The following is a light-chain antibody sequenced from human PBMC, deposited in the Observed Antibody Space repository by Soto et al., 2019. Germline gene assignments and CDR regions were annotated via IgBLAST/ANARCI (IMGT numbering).Light chain of an antibody. CDR1: QSISTY. Sequence: QMNQSPPPLFASVGDRVTITCRASQSISTYLSWYQQKPGQAPKVLIYAAFRLEIGVPSRFSGSGSVTDFARTVSSLQPEDFATYYCQQTYDTPFTFGPGTTV. J-gene: IGKJ3*01. CDR2: AAF. CDR3: QQTYDTPFT. V-gene: IGKV1-39*01.